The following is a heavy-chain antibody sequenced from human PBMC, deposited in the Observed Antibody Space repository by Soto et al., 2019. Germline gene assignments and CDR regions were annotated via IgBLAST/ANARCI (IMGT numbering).Heavy chain of an antibody. J-gene: IGHJ4*02. Sequence: GGSLRLSCAASGFTFSSYAMSWVRQAPGKGLEWVAVIWYDGSNKYYADSVKGRFTISRDNSKNTLYLQMSSLRAEDTAVYYCARVSRSGYYPKYWGQGTLVTVSS. V-gene: IGHV3-33*08. CDR3: ARVSRSGYYPKY. CDR1: GFTFSSYA. CDR2: IWYDGSNK. D-gene: IGHD3-3*01.